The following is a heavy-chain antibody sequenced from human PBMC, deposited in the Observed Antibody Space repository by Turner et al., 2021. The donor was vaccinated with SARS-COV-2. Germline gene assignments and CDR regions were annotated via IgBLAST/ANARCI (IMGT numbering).Heavy chain of an antibody. Sequence: QLQLQESGPGLVKPSETLSLTCPVSGGSISSSSYYWGWIRQPPGKGLEWIGSIYYSGSTYYNPSLKSRVTISVDTSKNQFSLKLSSVTAADTAVYYCARDGGDPPRYFQHWGHGTLVTVSS. V-gene: IGHV4-39*02. D-gene: IGHD2-21*02. CDR1: GGSISSSSYY. CDR3: ARDGGDPPRYFQH. J-gene: IGHJ1*01. CDR2: IYYSGST.